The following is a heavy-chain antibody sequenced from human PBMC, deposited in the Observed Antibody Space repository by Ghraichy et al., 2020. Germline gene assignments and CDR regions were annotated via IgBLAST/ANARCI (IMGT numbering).Heavy chain of an antibody. Sequence: PETLSLTCAVSGVSISSGYCWSWVRQPPGKGLEWIGDIYQSGTTNYSPSLESRVAISLDKSKNQFSLRLTSVTAADTAVYYCARSPDYYVGSFFDFWGQGTPVTVSS. CDR3: ARSPDYYVGSFFDF. D-gene: IGHD3-22*01. CDR2: IYQSGTT. CDR1: GVSISSGYC. V-gene: IGHV4-4*03. J-gene: IGHJ4*02.